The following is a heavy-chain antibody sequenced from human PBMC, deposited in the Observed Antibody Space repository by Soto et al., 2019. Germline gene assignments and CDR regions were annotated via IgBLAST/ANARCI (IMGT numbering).Heavy chain of an antibody. CDR2: ISGSGGTP. V-gene: IGHV3-23*01. Sequence: GGSLRLSCAASGFTFSRSAMSWVRQAPGRGLEWFSTISGSGGTPYYADSVKGRFTISRDNSKNTLYLVLNSLRAEDTAVYYCAMGLAAAGPLDYWGQGTLVTVSS. CDR1: GFTFSRSA. D-gene: IGHD6-13*01. J-gene: IGHJ4*02. CDR3: AMGLAAAGPLDY.